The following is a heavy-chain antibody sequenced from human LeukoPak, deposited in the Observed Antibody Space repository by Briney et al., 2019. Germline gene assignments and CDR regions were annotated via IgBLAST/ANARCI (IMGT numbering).Heavy chain of an antibody. Sequence: SETLSLTCAVSGYSISSGYYWGWIRQPPGKGLEWIGNIYHSGNTYYNPSLKSRVTISVDTSKNQFSLKLSSVTAADTAVYYCAREARLVRGVYSWFDPWGQGTLVTVSS. J-gene: IGHJ5*02. D-gene: IGHD3-10*01. V-gene: IGHV4-38-2*02. CDR3: AREARLVRGVYSWFDP. CDR2: IYHSGNT. CDR1: GYSISSGYY.